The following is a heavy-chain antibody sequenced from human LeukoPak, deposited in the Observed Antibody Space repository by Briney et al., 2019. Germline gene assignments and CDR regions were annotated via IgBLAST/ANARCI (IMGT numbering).Heavy chain of an antibody. V-gene: IGHV3-7*01. CDR3: ARDISGWDTNTNYYYHYMDV. J-gene: IGHJ6*03. Sequence: AGGSLRLSCAASGFTFSSYWMSWVRQAPGKGLEWVAYINQGGSEKNYADSVKGRFTISRDNDRNSLFLQMNSLTAEDTAVYYCARDISGWDTNTNYYYHYMDVWGKGTTVTVSS. D-gene: IGHD6-19*01. CDR1: GFTFSSYW. CDR2: INQGGSEK.